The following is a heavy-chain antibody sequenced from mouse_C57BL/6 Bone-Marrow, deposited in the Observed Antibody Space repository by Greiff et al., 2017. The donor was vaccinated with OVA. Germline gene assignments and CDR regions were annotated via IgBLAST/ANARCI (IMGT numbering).Heavy chain of an antibody. Sequence: EVQLVESGGGLVQPGGSLSLSCAASGFTFTAYYMSWVRQPPGKALEWLRFIRNKANGYTTEYSASVKGRFTISRDNSQSILYLQMNALGAEDSATYYCARYPPGDYWGQGTTPTVSS. CDR3: ARYPPGDY. V-gene: IGHV7-3*01. CDR2: IRNKANGYTT. CDR1: GFTFTAYY. J-gene: IGHJ2*01.